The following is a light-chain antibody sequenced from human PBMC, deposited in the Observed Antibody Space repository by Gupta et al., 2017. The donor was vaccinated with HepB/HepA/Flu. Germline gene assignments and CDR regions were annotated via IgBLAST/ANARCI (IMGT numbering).Light chain of an antibody. Sequence: SYALSQPPSVSVSPGQTASITCSGNRLGDKYASWYQQKPGQSPIVVIYEDTKRPSGSPERFSASNSGTTATLTISGTQAMDEDDYYCQAWDNTLVIFGGGTKLTVL. CDR3: QAWDNTLVI. CDR1: RLGDKY. J-gene: IGLJ2*01. CDR2: EDT. V-gene: IGLV3-1*01.